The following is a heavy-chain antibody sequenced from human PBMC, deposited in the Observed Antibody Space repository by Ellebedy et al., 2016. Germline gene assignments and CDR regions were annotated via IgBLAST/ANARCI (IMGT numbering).Heavy chain of an antibody. CDR3: ARRASCGGDCRRGEVDN. Sequence: ASVKVSXXASGYTFTDYYIHWVRQAPGQGLEWMGWINPNSGGTNYAQKFQGRVTMTKDTSITTAYMELNSLRSDDAAVYYCARRASCGGDCRRGEVDNWGQGTLVTVSS. V-gene: IGHV1-2*02. J-gene: IGHJ4*02. D-gene: IGHD2-21*02. CDR2: INPNSGGT. CDR1: GYTFTDYY.